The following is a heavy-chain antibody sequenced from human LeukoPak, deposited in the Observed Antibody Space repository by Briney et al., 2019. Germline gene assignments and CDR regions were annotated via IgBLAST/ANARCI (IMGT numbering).Heavy chain of an antibody. Sequence: SETLSLTCSVSGGSISARNYNWGWLRQPPGQGLEWLGNIDDAGTTHYFPSLRSRVTISRDTPNNQFSLKLSSVTAADTAVYYCARGIMITFGGVIDPWGQGTLVTVSS. CDR1: GGSISARNYN. D-gene: IGHD3-16*01. CDR2: IDDAGTT. CDR3: ARGIMITFGGVIDP. J-gene: IGHJ5*02. V-gene: IGHV4-39*07.